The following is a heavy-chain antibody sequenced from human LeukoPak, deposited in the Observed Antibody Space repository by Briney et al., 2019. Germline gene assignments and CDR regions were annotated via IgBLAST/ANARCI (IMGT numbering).Heavy chain of an antibody. D-gene: IGHD6-13*01. V-gene: IGHV3-23*01. CDR2: ISGRDGST. CDR1: GFTFSSYA. J-gene: IGHJ4*02. Sequence: GGSLRLSCAASGFTFSSYAMSWVRQAPGKGLEWVSAISGRDGSTYYADSVKGRFTISRDNSKNTLYLQMNSLRAEDTAVYYCATTAYSSRNYWGQGTLVTVSS. CDR3: ATTAYSSRNY.